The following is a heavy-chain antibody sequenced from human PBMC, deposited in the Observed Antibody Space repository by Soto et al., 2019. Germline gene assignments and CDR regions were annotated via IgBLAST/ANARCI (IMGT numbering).Heavy chain of an antibody. CDR2: IIPIFGAP. D-gene: IGHD6-19*01. Sequence: QVQLLQSGAEVKKPGSSVKVSCQASGGSFSSYAISWLRQAPVHGLEWMGGIIPIFGAPTYAQKFQRRVTIIADKSTRTAYRELSSLRSEDTALYYCARAGPVSGNHAFDIWGQGTLVTVSS. CDR1: GGSFSSYA. V-gene: IGHV1-69*06. CDR3: ARAGPVSGNHAFDI. J-gene: IGHJ3*02.